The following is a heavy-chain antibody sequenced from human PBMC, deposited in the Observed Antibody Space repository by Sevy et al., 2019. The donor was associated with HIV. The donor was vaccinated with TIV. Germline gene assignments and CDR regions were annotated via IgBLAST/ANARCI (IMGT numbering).Heavy chain of an antibody. CDR3: VRDMGTGSGWFDY. CDR1: GFIFDDHA. CDR2: ITWNSNKI. Sequence: GGSLRLSCKASGFIFDDHAMHWVRQAPGKGLEWVSGITWNSNKIDYADSLKGRFTISRDNAKNSLYLQMNSVSAEDTAFYYCVRDMGTGSGWFDYWGQGALVTVSS. D-gene: IGHD6-19*01. V-gene: IGHV3-9*01. J-gene: IGHJ4*02.